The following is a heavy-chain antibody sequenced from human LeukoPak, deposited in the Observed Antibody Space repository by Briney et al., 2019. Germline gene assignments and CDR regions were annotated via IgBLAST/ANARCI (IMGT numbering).Heavy chain of an antibody. CDR1: GGTFSSYA. Sequence: GSSVKVSCKASGGTFSSYAISWVRQAPGQGLEWMGGIIPIFGTANYAQKFQGRVTITADKSTGTAYMELSSLRSEDTAVYYCARLGSGSFNYYYYGMDVWGKGTTVTVS. V-gene: IGHV1-69*06. CDR3: ARLGSGSFNYYYYGMDV. CDR2: IIPIFGTA. D-gene: IGHD3-10*01. J-gene: IGHJ6*04.